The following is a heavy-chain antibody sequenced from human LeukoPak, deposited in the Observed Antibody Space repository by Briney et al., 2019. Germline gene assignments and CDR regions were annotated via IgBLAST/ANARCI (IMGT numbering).Heavy chain of an antibody. Sequence: SETLSLTCIVSGGSLSSGNYYWGWIRQPPGKGLEWIGNIHYSGSTYYNPSLKSRVTISVDTPKNQFSLKLSSVTAADTAVYYCARRSGGSSKMDYWGQGTLVTVSS. D-gene: IGHD2-15*01. CDR3: ARRSGGSSKMDY. CDR1: GGSLSSGNYY. V-gene: IGHV4-39*01. CDR2: IHYSGST. J-gene: IGHJ4*02.